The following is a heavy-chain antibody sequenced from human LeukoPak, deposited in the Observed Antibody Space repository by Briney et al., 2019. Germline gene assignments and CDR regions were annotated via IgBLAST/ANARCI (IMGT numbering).Heavy chain of an antibody. D-gene: IGHD2-2*01. J-gene: IGHJ6*03. V-gene: IGHV4-4*07. CDR2: IYTSGST. CDR3: ARARMGCSSTSCGYYYYMDV. CDR1: GGSISSYY. Sequence: PSETLSLTCTVSGGSISSYYWSWIRQPAGKGLEWIGRIYTSGSTNYNPSLKSRVTMSVDTSKNQFSLKLSSVTAADTAVYYCARARMGCSSTSCGYYYYMDVWGKGTTVTVSS.